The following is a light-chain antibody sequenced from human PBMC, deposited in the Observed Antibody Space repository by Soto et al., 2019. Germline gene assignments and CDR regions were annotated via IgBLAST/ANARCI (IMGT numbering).Light chain of an antibody. Sequence: QAVVTQPPSASGTPGQRVTISCSGGRSNIGSNYAFWYQQFPGTTPKLFIFRNTQRPSGVPDRFSGSKSGTSASLTISGLRSEDDATYYCAAWDENLRSVVFGGGTKVTV. CDR3: AAWDENLRSVV. J-gene: IGLJ3*02. V-gene: IGLV1-47*01. CDR1: RSNIGSNY. CDR2: RNT.